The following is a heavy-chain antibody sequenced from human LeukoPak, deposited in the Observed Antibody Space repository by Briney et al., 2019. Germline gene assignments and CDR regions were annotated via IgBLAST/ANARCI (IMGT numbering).Heavy chain of an antibody. J-gene: IGHJ4*02. V-gene: IGHV3-7*02. CDR1: GSTFSSYW. CDR2: IKQDGSEK. Sequence: GGSLRLSCEASGSTFSSYWMSWVRQAPGKGLEWVANIKQDGSEKYYVDSVKGRFTISRDNAKNSLYLQVNSLRDEDTAVYYCARGVSRIFDYWGQGTLVTVSS. CDR3: ARGVSRIFDY. D-gene: IGHD2/OR15-2a*01.